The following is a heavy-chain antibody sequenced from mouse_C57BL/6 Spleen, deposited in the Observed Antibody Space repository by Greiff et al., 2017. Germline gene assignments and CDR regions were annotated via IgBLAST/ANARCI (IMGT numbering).Heavy chain of an antibody. CDR2: IDPNSGGT. D-gene: IGHD2-4*01. V-gene: IGHV1-72*01. CDR1: GYTFTSYW. Sequence: QVQLKQPGAELVKPGASVKLSCKASGYTFTSYWMHWVKQRPGRGLEWIGRIDPNSGGTKYNEKFKSKATLTVDKPSSTAYMQLSSLTSEDSAVYYCAREGGFYYDYDAWFAYWGQGTLVTVSA. CDR3: AREGGFYYDYDAWFAY. J-gene: IGHJ3*01.